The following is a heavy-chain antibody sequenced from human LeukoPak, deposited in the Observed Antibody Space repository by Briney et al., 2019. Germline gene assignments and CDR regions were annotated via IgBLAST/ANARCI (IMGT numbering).Heavy chain of an antibody. CDR3: ARDKSSGWYGEGVDY. V-gene: IGHV4-61*02. CDR2: IYTSEGT. J-gene: IGHJ4*02. D-gene: IGHD6-19*01. Sequence: SQTLSLTCTVSGGSISSGCYYWSWIRQPAGKGLEWIGRIYTSEGTNYNPSLKSRVTISVDTSKNQYSLKLSSVTAADTAVYYCARDKSSGWYGEGVDYWGQGTLVTVSS. CDR1: GGSISSGCYY.